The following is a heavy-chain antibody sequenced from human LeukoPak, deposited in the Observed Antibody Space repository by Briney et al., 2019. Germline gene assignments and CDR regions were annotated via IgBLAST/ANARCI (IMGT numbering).Heavy chain of an antibody. D-gene: IGHD5-24*01. V-gene: IGHV4-31*03. CDR3: ARDRDGYGYFDY. J-gene: IGHJ4*02. CDR2: IYYSGNT. Sequence: SQTLSLTCTVSGGSISSGGYYWSWIRQHPGEGLEWIGYIYYSGNTYYNPSLKSRVTISVDTSKNQFSLKLSSVTAADTAVYSCARDRDGYGYFDYWGQGTLVTVSS. CDR1: GGSISSGGYY.